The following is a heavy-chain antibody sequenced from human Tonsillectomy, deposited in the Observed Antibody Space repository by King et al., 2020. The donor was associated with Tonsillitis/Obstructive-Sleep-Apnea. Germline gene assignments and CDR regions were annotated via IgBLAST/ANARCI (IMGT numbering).Heavy chain of an antibody. CDR2: IYYSGST. Sequence: QLQESGPGLVKPSETLSLTCTVSGGSISSYYWSWIRQPPGKGLEWIGYIYYSGSTNYNPSLKSRVTISVDTSKNQFSLKLSSVTAADTAVYYCAGLSITIFGVVIMGSWFDPWGQGTLVTVSS. CDR1: GGSISSYY. D-gene: IGHD3-3*01. V-gene: IGHV4-59*01. J-gene: IGHJ5*02. CDR3: AGLSITIFGVVIMGSWFDP.